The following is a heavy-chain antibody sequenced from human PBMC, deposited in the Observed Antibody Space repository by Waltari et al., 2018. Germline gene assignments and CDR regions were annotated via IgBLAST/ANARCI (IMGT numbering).Heavy chain of an antibody. CDR2: VSGSSSTI. CDR1: GFTFSSCS. J-gene: IGHJ4*02. CDR3: ATAARRRDVGDLS. D-gene: IGHD3-16*02. V-gene: IGHV3-48*01. Sequence: EVQLVESGGGLVQPGGSLRLSCGVSGFTFSSCSMNWVRQAPGKGLGWVSYVSGSSSTIYYADSVKGLFTIARDNAKNSMHLQMSSLRAEDTAVYYCATAARRRDVGDLSWGQGTLVTVSS.